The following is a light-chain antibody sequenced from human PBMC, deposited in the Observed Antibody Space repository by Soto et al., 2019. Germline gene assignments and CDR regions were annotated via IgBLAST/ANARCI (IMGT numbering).Light chain of an antibody. J-gene: IGLJ1*01. CDR2: GNT. V-gene: IGLV1-40*01. CDR1: SSNIGSTYD. CDR3: QSYDSSLSGYV. Sequence: QSVLTQPPSVSGAPGQRVTISCTGSSSNIGSTYDVQWYQQLPGTAPKLLIHGNTNRPSGVPDRFSGSKSGTSASLAITGLQADDEADYYCQSYDSSLSGYVFGTGTKVTVL.